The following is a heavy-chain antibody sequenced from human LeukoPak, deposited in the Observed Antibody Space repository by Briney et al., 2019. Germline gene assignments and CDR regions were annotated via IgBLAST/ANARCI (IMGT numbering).Heavy chain of an antibody. D-gene: IGHD6-13*01. J-gene: IGHJ6*03. Sequence: HTGGSLRLSCAASGFTFSSYGMHWVRQAPGKGLEWVSYISSSGSTIYYADSVKGRFTISRDNSKNTLYLQMNSLRAEDTAVYYCAKEGIAGHYYYYYYMDVWGKGTTVTVSS. CDR2: ISSSGSTI. CDR1: GFTFSSYG. V-gene: IGHV3-48*01. CDR3: AKEGIAGHYYYYYYMDV.